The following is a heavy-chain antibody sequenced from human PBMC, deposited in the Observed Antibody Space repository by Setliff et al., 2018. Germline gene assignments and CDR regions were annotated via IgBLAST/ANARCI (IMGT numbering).Heavy chain of an antibody. J-gene: IGHJ6*03. CDR2: INYSGST. V-gene: IGHV4-39*01. D-gene: IGHD5-12*01. CDR1: GDSLSSGTQY. CDR3: AKVDIDYIMTRDNTWQYFFYMDV. Sequence: SETLSLTCSVFGDSLSSGTQYWAWIRQPPGKGLEWIGNINYSGSTYYNPSLKSRVTMSVDASKDQVSLKVTSVTAEDTAVYYCAKVDIDYIMTRDNTWQYFFYMDVWGRGTTVTVSS.